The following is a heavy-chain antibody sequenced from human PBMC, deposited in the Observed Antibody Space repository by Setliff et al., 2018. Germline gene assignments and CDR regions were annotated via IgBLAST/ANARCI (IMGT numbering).Heavy chain of an antibody. V-gene: IGHV3-21*01. CDR2: ISSSSSYI. J-gene: IGHJ1*01. CDR1: GFTFSSYN. Sequence: PGGSLRLSCAASGFTFSSYNMDWVRQAPGKGLEWVSSISSSSSYIYYADSVKGRFTISRDNAKNSLYLQMNSLRAEDTAVYYCAQAGAMATAEYFQHWGQGTLVAVSS. CDR3: AQAGAMATAEYFQH. D-gene: IGHD5-12*01.